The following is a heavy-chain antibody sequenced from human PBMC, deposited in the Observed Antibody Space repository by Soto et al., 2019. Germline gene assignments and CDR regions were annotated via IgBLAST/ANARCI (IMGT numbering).Heavy chain of an antibody. V-gene: IGHV1-3*05. D-gene: IGHD6-13*01. Sequence: QVQLVQSGAEEKKPGASVKVSCKASGYTFTSYAMHWVRQAPGQRLEWMGWINAGNGNTNYSQKFQGRVTITRDTSASTAYMELSSLRSEDTAVYYCARGIAPYYFDYWGQATLVSVSS. CDR1: GYTFTSYA. J-gene: IGHJ4*02. CDR2: INAGNGNT. CDR3: ARGIAPYYFDY.